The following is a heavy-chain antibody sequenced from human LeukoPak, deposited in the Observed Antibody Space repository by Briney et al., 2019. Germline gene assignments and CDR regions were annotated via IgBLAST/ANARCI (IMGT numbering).Heavy chain of an antibody. D-gene: IGHD2-15*01. J-gene: IGHJ3*02. V-gene: IGHV3-74*01. CDR1: GFTFSGFY. Sequence: GGSLRLSCVASGFTFSGFYIHWVRQAPGKGLEWVSHINWDGSVTTYADSVRGRFTISRDNAKNTLYLQMDSLRAEDTAVYYCSRGGYSHAFDIWGQGTVVTVSS. CDR3: SRGGYSHAFDI. CDR2: INWDGSVT.